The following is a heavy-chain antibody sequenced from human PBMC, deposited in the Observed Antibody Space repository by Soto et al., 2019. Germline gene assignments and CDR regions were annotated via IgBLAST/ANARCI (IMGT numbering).Heavy chain of an antibody. Sequence: SVKVSCKASGGTFSSYAISWVRQAPGQGLEWMGGIIPIFGTANYAQKFQGRVTITADESTSTAYMELSSLRSEDTAVYYCARVPSVRSYYDILTGYRIGGMDVWGQGTTVTGSS. CDR1: GGTFSSYA. D-gene: IGHD3-9*01. J-gene: IGHJ6*02. CDR2: IIPIFGTA. V-gene: IGHV1-69*13. CDR3: ARVPSVRSYYDILTGYRIGGMDV.